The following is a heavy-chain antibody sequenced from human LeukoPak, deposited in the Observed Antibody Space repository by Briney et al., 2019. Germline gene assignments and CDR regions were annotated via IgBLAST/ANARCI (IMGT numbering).Heavy chain of an antibody. J-gene: IGHJ4*02. Sequence: GGSLRLSCAASGFTFSDYYMSWIRQAPGKGLEWVSYISNSGGTIYYADSVKGRFTTSRDNAKNSLYLQMNSLRAEDTAVFYCARVKYSSSAYFDYWGQGTLVTVSS. CDR2: ISNSGGTI. V-gene: IGHV3-11*04. D-gene: IGHD6-6*01. CDR3: ARVKYSSSAYFDY. CDR1: GFTFSDYY.